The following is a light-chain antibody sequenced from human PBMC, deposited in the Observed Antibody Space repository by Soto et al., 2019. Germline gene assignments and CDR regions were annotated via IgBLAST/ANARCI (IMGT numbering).Light chain of an antibody. CDR1: QSISSW. Sequence: DIQMTQSPSTLSASVGDRVTITCRASQSISSWLAWYQQKPGKAPKLLIYDASSLESGVPSRFSGSGSGTEFTLTMSSLQPDDFATYYCQQYNSYPGTFGQGTKVEIK. V-gene: IGKV1-5*01. CDR3: QQYNSYPGT. CDR2: DAS. J-gene: IGKJ1*01.